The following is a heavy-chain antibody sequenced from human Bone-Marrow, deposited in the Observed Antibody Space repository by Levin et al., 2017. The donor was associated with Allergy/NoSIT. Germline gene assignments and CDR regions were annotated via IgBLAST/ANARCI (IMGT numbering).Heavy chain of an antibody. CDR2: INQDESEK. Sequence: GGSLRLSCAASGFTFNSYWMSWVRQAPGKGLEWVANINQDESEKDYVDSVKGRFTISRDNAKNSLYPQMNSLRAEDTAVYYCARFVAVAAAGDWGQGILVTVSS. V-gene: IGHV3-7*01. CDR1: GFTFNSYW. CDR3: ARFVAVAAAGD. J-gene: IGHJ4*02. D-gene: IGHD6-13*01.